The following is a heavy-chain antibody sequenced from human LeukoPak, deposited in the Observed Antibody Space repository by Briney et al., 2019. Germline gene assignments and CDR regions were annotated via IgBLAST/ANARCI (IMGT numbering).Heavy chain of an antibody. J-gene: IGHJ4*02. CDR3: ARDARVSSTSCPGY. CDR1: GFTFSSYS. V-gene: IGHV3-21*01. D-gene: IGHD2-2*01. CDR2: ISSSSSCI. Sequence: GGSLRLSCAASGFTFSSYSMNWVRQAPGKGLEWVSSISSSSSCIYYADSVKGRFTISRDNAKNSLYLQMNSLRAEDTAVYYCARDARVSSTSCPGYWGQGTLVTVSS.